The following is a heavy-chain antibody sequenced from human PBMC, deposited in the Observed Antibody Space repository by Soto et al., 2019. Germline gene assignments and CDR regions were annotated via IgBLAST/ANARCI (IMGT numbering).Heavy chain of an antibody. CDR1: GGASSSYS. CDR2: IYYSRST. Sequence: SETLSLTCTVSGGASSSYSWSWIRQPPRKGLEWIGDIYYSRSTNYTPSLKSRVTISVDTSKNQFSLKLSSVTAADTAVYYCDRERGDYYNSSGYYPYFDYRGQGTLVNVSS. J-gene: IGHJ4*02. V-gene: IGHV4-59*01. D-gene: IGHD3-22*01. CDR3: DRERGDYYNSSGYYPYFDY.